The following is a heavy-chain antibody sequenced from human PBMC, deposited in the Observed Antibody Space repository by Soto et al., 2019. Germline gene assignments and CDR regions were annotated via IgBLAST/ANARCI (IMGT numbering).Heavy chain of an antibody. CDR2: ISGSGGST. CDR1: GFTFSSYA. V-gene: IGHV3-23*01. J-gene: IGHJ6*03. CDR3: AKTKRITIFGVVTISGSGYYYMDV. D-gene: IGHD3-3*01. Sequence: PGGSLRLSCAASGFTFSSYAMSWVRQAPGKGLEWVSAISGSGGSTYYADSVKGRFTISRDNSKNTLYLQMNSLRAEDTAVYYCAKTKRITIFGVVTISGSGYYYMDVWGKGTTVTVSS.